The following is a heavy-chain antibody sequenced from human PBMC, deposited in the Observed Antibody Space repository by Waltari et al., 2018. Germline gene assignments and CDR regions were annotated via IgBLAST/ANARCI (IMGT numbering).Heavy chain of an antibody. J-gene: IGHJ5*02. CDR3: ARVEVGYSSSFDP. D-gene: IGHD6-19*01. Sequence: QVQLQESGPGLVKPSETLSLTCTVSGGSISSHYWRWIRQPPGKGLEWIGYIYYSGSTNYNPSLKSRVTISVDTSKNQFSLKLSSVTAADTAVYYCARVEVGYSSSFDPWGQGTLVTVSS. CDR1: GGSISSHY. V-gene: IGHV4-59*11. CDR2: IYYSGST.